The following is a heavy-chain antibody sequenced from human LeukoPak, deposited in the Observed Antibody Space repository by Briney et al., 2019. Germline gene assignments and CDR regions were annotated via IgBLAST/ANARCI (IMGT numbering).Heavy chain of an antibody. D-gene: IGHD3-10*01. Sequence: ASVKVSCKASGYTFTGYYMHWVRQAPGQGLEWMGWINPNSGGTNYAQKFQGRVTMTRDTSISTAYMELSSLRSEDTAVYYCASQGYGSGSYYNDYWGQGTLVTVSS. CDR1: GYTFTGYY. J-gene: IGHJ4*02. CDR2: INPNSGGT. CDR3: ASQGYGSGSYYNDY. V-gene: IGHV1-2*02.